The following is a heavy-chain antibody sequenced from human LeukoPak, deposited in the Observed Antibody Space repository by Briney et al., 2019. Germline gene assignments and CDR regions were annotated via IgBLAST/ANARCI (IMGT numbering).Heavy chain of an antibody. CDR1: GFTFSIYW. Sequence: GGSLRLSCAASGFTFSIYWMSWVRQAPGKALEWVAVIGGDGNTKFYADSVKGRFTLSRDNSANTMYLQMNSLRSDDTAVFYCAREGKWGEWYFDLWGRGTQVTVSP. J-gene: IGHJ2*01. CDR2: IGGDGNTK. V-gene: IGHV3-30*03. CDR3: AREGKWGEWYFDL. D-gene: IGHD3-16*01.